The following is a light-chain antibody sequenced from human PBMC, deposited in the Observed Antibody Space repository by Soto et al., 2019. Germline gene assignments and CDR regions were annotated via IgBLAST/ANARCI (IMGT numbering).Light chain of an antibody. CDR3: QQYANWPPLYS. V-gene: IGKV3-15*01. CDR1: QSVNSN. Sequence: EIVMTQSPATLSVSPGERATLSCRASQSVNSNLAWFQQKPGQAPRLLIYGSSTRSTGIPARLSGSGSGTEFTLTISSLQSEDFAVYYCQQYANWPPLYSFGQGSKLEIK. CDR2: GSS. J-gene: IGKJ2*01.